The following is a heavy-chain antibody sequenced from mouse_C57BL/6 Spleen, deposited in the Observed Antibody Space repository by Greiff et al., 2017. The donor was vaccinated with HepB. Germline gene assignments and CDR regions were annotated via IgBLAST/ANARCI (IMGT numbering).Heavy chain of an antibody. D-gene: IGHD3-3*01. CDR3: ARDSTRRALFDY. J-gene: IGHJ2*01. CDR2: INPSTGGT. CDR1: GYSFTGYY. Sequence: VQLKQSGPELVKPGDSVKISCKASGYSFTGYYMNWVKQSPEKSLEWIGEINPSTGGTTYNQKFKATATLTVDKSSSTAYMQRKSLTSEDSAVYYWARDSTRRALFDYWGQGTTLTVSS. V-gene: IGHV1-42*01.